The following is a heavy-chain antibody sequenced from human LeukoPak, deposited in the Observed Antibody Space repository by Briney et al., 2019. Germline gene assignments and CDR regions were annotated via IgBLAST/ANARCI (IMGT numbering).Heavy chain of an antibody. CDR1: GFTFSSHA. CDR2: ISGSGGST. CDR3: AKDPGCSGGSCYSHFDY. D-gene: IGHD2-15*01. J-gene: IGHJ4*02. V-gene: IGHV3-23*01. Sequence: GGSLRLSCAASGFTFSSHAMSWVRQAPGKGLEWVSAISGSGGSTYYADSVKGRFTISRDNSKNTLYLQMNSLRAEDTAVYYCAKDPGCSGGSCYSHFDYWGQGTLVTVSS.